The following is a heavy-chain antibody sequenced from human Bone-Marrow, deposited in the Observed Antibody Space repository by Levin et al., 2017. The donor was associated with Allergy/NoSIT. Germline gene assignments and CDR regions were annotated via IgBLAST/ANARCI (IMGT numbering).Heavy chain of an antibody. V-gene: IGHV1-24*01. Sequence: ASVKVSCKVSGDTLTELSIHWVRQAPGKGLEWMGGFDPEDVETIYAQRFQGRVTMTDDTSTDTAYMELSSLRSDDTAIYYCVTVQRTVTTFDSTHWSIDLWGRGTLVTVSS. D-gene: IGHD4-17*01. CDR3: VTVQRTVTTFDSTHWSIDL. J-gene: IGHJ2*01. CDR1: GDTLTELS. CDR2: FDPEDVET.